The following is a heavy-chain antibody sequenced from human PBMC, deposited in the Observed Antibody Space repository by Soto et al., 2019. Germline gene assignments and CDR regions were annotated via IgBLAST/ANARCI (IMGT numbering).Heavy chain of an antibody. V-gene: IGHV3-21*01. CDR2: ISSSSSYI. J-gene: IGHJ6*02. D-gene: IGHD2-2*01. CDR3: ARIPTAMGGMDV. CDR1: GFTFSRYS. Sequence: PWGSLRLSCSASGFTFSRYSMNWFRQAPGKGLEWVSSISSSSSYIYYADSVKGRFTISRDNAKNSLYLQMNSLRAEDTAVYYCARIPTAMGGMDVWGQGTTVTVSS.